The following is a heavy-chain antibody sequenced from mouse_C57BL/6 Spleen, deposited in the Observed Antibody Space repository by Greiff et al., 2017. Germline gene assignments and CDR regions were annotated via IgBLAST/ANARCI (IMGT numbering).Heavy chain of an antibody. CDR2: IDPSDSYT. CDR3: ARGAQATFAY. J-gene: IGHJ3*01. D-gene: IGHD3-2*02. CDR1: GYTFTSYW. Sequence: QVQLQQPGAELVKPGASVKLSCKASGYTFTSYWMQWVKQRPGQGLEWIGEIDPSDSYTNYNQKFKGKATLTVDTSSSTAYMQLSSLTSEDSAVYYCARGAQATFAYWGQGTLVTVSA. V-gene: IGHV1-50*01.